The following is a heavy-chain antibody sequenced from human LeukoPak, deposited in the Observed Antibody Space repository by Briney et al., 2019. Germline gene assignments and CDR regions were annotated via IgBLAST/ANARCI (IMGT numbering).Heavy chain of an antibody. CDR1: GGSISSYY. CDR3: ARGADSSGYYSILYFDY. D-gene: IGHD3-22*01. V-gene: IGHV4-59*01. Sequence: PSETLSLTCTVSGGSISSYYWNWIRQPPGKGLEGIGYIYYSGSANYNPSLKSRVTISVDTSKNQFSLRLSSVTAADTAVYYCARGADSSGYYSILYFDYWGQGTLVTVSS. J-gene: IGHJ4*02. CDR2: IYYSGSA.